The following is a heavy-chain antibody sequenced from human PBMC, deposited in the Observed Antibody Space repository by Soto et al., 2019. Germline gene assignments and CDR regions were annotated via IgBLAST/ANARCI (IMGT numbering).Heavy chain of an antibody. D-gene: IGHD1-26*01. CDR1: AFSFSSSG. CDR2: IWDDGRNK. Sequence: QAQLEESGGGVVQPGTSLRLSCAASAFSFSSSGMHWVRQAPGKGLGWVAAIWDDGRNKYYADSVKGRFTISRDNSKNTLFLQMNSLRAEDTALYYCARSSGSYFAAFYDTWGQGTLVSVSS. CDR3: ARSSGSYFAAFYDT. J-gene: IGHJ5*02. V-gene: IGHV3-33*01.